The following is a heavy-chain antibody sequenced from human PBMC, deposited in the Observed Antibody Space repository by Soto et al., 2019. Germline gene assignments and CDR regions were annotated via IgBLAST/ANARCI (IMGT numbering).Heavy chain of an antibody. CDR1: GYSLTSYW. V-gene: IGHV5-51*01. CDR3: ARQDDYYDRDYYFDY. J-gene: IGHJ4*02. Sequence: PGDSLEISCKGSGYSLTSYWIGWVRQITGKGLEWMGIIYPGDHDTRYSPSFQVQVTISADKAISTGFLQCSSLKASDTAMYYCARQDDYYDRDYYFDYWGQGTLVTVS. D-gene: IGHD3-22*01. CDR2: IYPGDHDT.